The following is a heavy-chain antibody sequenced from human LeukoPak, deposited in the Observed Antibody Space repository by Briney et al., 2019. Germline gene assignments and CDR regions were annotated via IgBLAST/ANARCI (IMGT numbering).Heavy chain of an antibody. D-gene: IGHD6-19*01. J-gene: IGHJ3*02. CDR1: GGTFSSYA. CDR3: ARDAAVAGNAFDI. Sequence: GASVKVACKASGGTFSSYAISCVRQAPGQGLEWMGRIIPILGIANYAQKCQGRVTITADKSTSTAYMELSSLRSEDTDVYYCARDAAVAGNAFDIWGQGTMVTVSS. CDR2: IIPILGIA. V-gene: IGHV1-69*04.